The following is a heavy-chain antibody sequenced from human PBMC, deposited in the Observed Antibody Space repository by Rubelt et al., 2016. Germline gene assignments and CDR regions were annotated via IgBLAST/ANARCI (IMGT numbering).Heavy chain of an antibody. Sequence: GKGLEWVAVISYDGSNKYYADSVKGRFTISRDNSKNTLYLQMNSLRAEDTAVYYCARDDRAAGRYYYYGMDVWGQGTTVTVSS. J-gene: IGHJ6*02. D-gene: IGHD6-13*01. CDR2: ISYDGSNK. CDR3: ARDDRAAGRYYYYGMDV. V-gene: IGHV3-30*04.